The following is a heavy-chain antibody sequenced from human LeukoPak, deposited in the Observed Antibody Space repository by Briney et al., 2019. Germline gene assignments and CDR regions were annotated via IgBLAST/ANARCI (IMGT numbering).Heavy chain of an antibody. CDR1: GFTFSSYG. Sequence: GGSLRLSCAASGFTFSSYGMHWVRQAPGKGLEWVAVIWYDGSNKYYADSVKGRFTTSRDNSKNTLYLQMNSLRAEDTAVYYCARDAGSGVLWFGELFPYYFDYWGQGTLVTVSS. V-gene: IGHV3-33*01. CDR3: ARDAGSGVLWFGELFPYYFDY. D-gene: IGHD3-10*01. J-gene: IGHJ4*02. CDR2: IWYDGSNK.